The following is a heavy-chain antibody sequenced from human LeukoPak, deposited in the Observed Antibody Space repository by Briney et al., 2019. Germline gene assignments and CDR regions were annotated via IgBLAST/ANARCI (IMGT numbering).Heavy chain of an antibody. J-gene: IGHJ4*02. V-gene: IGHV3-48*03. Sequence: GGSLRLSCAASGFTFSSYAMSWVRQAPGKGLEWVSYISSSGSTIYYADSVKGRFTISRDNARNSLYLQMNSLRAEDTAVYYCARDLAHDYYDSSGYYYWGQGTLVTVSS. CDR1: GFTFSSYA. CDR3: ARDLAHDYYDSSGYYY. D-gene: IGHD3-22*01. CDR2: ISSSGSTI.